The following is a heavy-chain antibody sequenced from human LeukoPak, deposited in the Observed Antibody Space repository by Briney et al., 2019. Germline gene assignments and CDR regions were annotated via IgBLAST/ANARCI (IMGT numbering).Heavy chain of an antibody. CDR3: ARDSSHIVVVPAASDDDIFDI. CDR1: GFTFSDYY. V-gene: IGHV3-11*05. CDR2: ISVSGSST. D-gene: IGHD2-2*01. J-gene: IGHJ3*02. Sequence: GGSLRLSCAASGFTFSDYYMSWIRQAPGEGLEWVSYISVSGSSTKYADSVKGRFTISRDNAKNSLYLQMNGLRAEDTAVYYCARDSSHIVVVPAASDDDIFDIWGRGTVVTVS.